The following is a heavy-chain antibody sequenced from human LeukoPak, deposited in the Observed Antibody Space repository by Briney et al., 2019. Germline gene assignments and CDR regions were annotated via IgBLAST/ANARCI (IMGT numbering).Heavy chain of an antibody. CDR2: ISSSGSTI. CDR3: ARDLGYSGYGIYYGMDV. CDR1: GFTFSSYE. J-gene: IGHJ6*02. V-gene: IGHV3-48*03. D-gene: IGHD5-12*01. Sequence: GGSLRLSCAASGFTFSSYEMNWVRQAPGKGLEWVSYISSSGSTIYYADSVKGRFTISRDNAKNSLYLQMNSLRAEDTAVYYCARDLGYSGYGIYYGMDVWGQGTTVTVSS.